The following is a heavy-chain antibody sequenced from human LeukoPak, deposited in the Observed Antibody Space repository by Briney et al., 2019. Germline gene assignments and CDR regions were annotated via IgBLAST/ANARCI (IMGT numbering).Heavy chain of an antibody. D-gene: IGHD1/OR15-1a*01. CDR3: ARDSSVANNYYFDY. J-gene: IGHJ4*02. CDR2: IYGRGRT. Sequence: GGSLRLSCAASGFTVSDNYMSWVRQAPGKGLEWVSLIYGRGRTFYTDSVKGRFTISRDNSNNTLYLQMNSLRAEDTAVYFCARDSSVANNYYFDYWGQGTLVTVSS. CDR1: GFTVSDNY. V-gene: IGHV3-66*01.